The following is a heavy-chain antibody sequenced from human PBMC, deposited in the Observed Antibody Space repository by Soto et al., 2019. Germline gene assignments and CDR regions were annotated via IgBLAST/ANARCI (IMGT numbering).Heavy chain of an antibody. CDR2: IKSKTDGGTT. J-gene: IGHJ6*02. V-gene: IGHV3-15*01. CDR1: GFTFSNAW. Sequence: PGGSLRLSCAASGFTFSNAWMSWVRQAPGKGLEWVGRIKSKTDGGTTDYAAPVKGRFTISRDDSKNTLYLQMNSLKTEDTAVYYCTTDPPGAYYYDSSGYYYDLYYGMDVWGQGTTVTVSS. D-gene: IGHD3-22*01. CDR3: TTDPPGAYYYDSSGYYYDLYYGMDV.